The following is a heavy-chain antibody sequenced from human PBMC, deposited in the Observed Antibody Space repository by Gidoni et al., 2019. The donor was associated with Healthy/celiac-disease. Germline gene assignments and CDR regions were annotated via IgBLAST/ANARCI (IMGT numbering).Heavy chain of an antibody. CDR2: IYYSGST. D-gene: IGHD6-13*01. V-gene: IGHV4-39*01. Sequence: QLQLQESGPGLVKPSETLSLTCTVSGGSISSSSYYWGWIRQPPGKGLEWIGSIYYSGSTYYNPSLKSRVTISVDTSKNQFSLKLSSVTAADTAVYYCARHGGIAAAGTDNWFDPWGQGTLVTVSS. CDR1: GGSISSSSYY. CDR3: ARHGGIAAAGTDNWFDP. J-gene: IGHJ5*02.